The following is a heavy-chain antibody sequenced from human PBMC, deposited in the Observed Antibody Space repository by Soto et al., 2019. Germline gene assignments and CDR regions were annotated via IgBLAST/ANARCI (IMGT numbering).Heavy chain of an antibody. J-gene: IGHJ4*02. D-gene: IGHD1-26*01. CDR2: IWYDGSNK. Sequence: QVQLVESGGGVVQPGRSLRLSCAASGFTFSSYGMHWVRQAPGKGLEWAAVIWYDGSNKYYADSVKGRFTISRDNSKNTLDLQMNSLRAEDTAVYYCWVVAWRGISFDYWGQGTLVTVSS. CDR3: WVVAWRGISFDY. V-gene: IGHV3-33*01. CDR1: GFTFSSYG.